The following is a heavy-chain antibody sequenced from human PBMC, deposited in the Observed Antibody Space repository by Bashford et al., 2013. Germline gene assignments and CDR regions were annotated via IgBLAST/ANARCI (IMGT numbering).Heavy chain of an antibody. CDR3: ARSDSNYGYLDY. D-gene: IGHD4-11*01. CDR2: IYYSAST. Sequence: SETLSLTCTVSGGSISNYFWSWIRQPPGKGLEWIGNIYYSASTNYNPSLKSRVAISLDTSKNQFSLKLNSVTAADTAVYYCARSDSNYGYLDYWGQGTLVTVSS. V-gene: IGHV4-59*01. J-gene: IGHJ4*02. CDR1: GGSISNYF.